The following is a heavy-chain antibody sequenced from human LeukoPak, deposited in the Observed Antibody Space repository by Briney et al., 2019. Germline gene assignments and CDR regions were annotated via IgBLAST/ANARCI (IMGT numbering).Heavy chain of an antibody. V-gene: IGHV4-61*02. CDR1: GGSISSGSYY. CDR3: AIGLLIGSGSYYNV. CDR2: IYTSGST. Sequence: SETLSLTCTVSGGSISSGSYYWSWIRQPAGKGLEWIGRIYTSGSTNYNPSLKSRVTISVDTSKNQFSLKLSSVTAADTAVYYCAIGLLIGSGSYYNVWGQGTLVTVSS. J-gene: IGHJ4*02. D-gene: IGHD3-10*01.